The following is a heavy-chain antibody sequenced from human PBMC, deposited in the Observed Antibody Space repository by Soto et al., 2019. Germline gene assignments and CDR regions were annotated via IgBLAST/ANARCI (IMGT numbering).Heavy chain of an antibody. CDR2: ISYDGTNK. Sequence: GGSLRLSCPASGFTFSNYDMHWVRQAPGKGLEWVALISYDGTNKYYEDSVKGRFTISRDNSKNTLYLQMNSLRAEDTAVYYCANDMITFGGVIVPYYDSWGQGTPVTVSS. D-gene: IGHD3-16*02. CDR3: ANDMITFGGVIVPYYDS. V-gene: IGHV3-30*18. CDR1: GFTFSNYD. J-gene: IGHJ4*02.